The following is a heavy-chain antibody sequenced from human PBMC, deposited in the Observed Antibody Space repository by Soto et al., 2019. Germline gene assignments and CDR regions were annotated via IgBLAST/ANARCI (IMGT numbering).Heavy chain of an antibody. CDR3: ARVTYYDFWSGYSPQYYFDY. J-gene: IGHJ4*02. V-gene: IGHV3-21*01. D-gene: IGHD3-3*01. CDR2: ISSSSSYI. Sequence: GSLRLSCAASGFTFSSYSMNWVRQAPGKGLEWVSSISSSSSYIYYADSVKGRFTISRDNAKNSLYLQMNSLRAEDTAVYYCARVTYYDFWSGYSPQYYFDYWGQGTLVTVSS. CDR1: GFTFSSYS.